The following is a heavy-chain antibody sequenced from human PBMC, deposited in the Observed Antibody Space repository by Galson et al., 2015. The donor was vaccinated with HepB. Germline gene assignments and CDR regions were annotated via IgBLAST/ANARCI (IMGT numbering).Heavy chain of an antibody. CDR2: ISAYNDNT. Sequence: SVKVSCKASGYNYGNYGISWVRQAPRQGLEWMGWISAYNDNTNYAQKLQGRVTMTTDTSTSTAYMELRSLRSDDTAVYYCARVGRYYDTSGYPQFDYWGRETLVTVSS. CDR3: ARVGRYYDTSGYPQFDY. CDR1: GYNYGNYG. V-gene: IGHV1-18*01. D-gene: IGHD3-22*01. J-gene: IGHJ4*02.